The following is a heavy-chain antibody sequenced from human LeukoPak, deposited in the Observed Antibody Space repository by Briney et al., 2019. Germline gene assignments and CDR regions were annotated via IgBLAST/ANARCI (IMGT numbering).Heavy chain of an antibody. D-gene: IGHD2-15*01. J-gene: IGHJ4*02. CDR3: ARGVGGGYCSGGSCYSLKMNYFDY. CDR2: MNPNSGNT. V-gene: IGHV1-8*01. CDR1: GYTFTSYD. Sequence: ASVKVSCKASGYTFTSYDINWVRQATGQGLEWMGWMNPNSGNTGYAQKFQGRVTMTRNTSISTAYMELSSLRSEDTAVYYCARGVGGGYCSGGSCYSLKMNYFDYWGQGTLVTVSS.